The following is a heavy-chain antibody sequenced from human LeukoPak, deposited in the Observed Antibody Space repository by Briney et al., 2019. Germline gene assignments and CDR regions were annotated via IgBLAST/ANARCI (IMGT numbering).Heavy chain of an antibody. CDR1: GGTFTSYA. CDR2: IIPIFGTA. J-gene: IGHJ6*03. CDR3: ASTYYDYVWGSYPDDYYYYYMDV. Sequence: SVKVSCKASGGTFTSYAISWVRQAPGQGLEWMGRIIPIFGTANYAQKCQGRVTITTDESTSTAYMELSSLRSEDTAVYYCASTYYDYVWGSYPDDYYYYYMDVWGKGTTVTVSS. D-gene: IGHD3-16*02. V-gene: IGHV1-69*05.